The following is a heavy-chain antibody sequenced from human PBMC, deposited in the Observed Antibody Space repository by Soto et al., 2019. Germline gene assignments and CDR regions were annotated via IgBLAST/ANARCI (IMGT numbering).Heavy chain of an antibody. D-gene: IGHD4-17*01. V-gene: IGHV4-31*03. CDR2: IYHSGST. J-gene: IGHJ4*01. CDR1: GGSISSCGYY. CDR3: ARWDYGESHFDY. Sequence: QVQLQESGPGLVKPSQTLSLTCTVSGGSISSCGYYWIWLRQNARQGLEWIGYIYHSGSTYYNLALKSRVKISVHPSKTPFSLKLSSVSASDPGVYYCARWDYGESHFDYLGNGTLVNVSS.